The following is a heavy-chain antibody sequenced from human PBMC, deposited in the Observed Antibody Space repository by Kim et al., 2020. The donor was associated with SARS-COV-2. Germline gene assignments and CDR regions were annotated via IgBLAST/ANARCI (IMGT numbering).Heavy chain of an antibody. D-gene: IGHD6-13*01. CDR2: ISYDGSNK. CDR3: AREGFAAAGIFFDY. CDR1: GFTFSSYA. J-gene: IGHJ4*02. Sequence: GGSLRLSCAASGFTFSSYAMHWVRQAPGKGLEWVAVISYDGSNKYYADSVKGRFTISRDNSKNTLYLQMNSLRAEDTAVYYCAREGFAAAGIFFDYWGQGTLVTVSS. V-gene: IGHV3-30*04.